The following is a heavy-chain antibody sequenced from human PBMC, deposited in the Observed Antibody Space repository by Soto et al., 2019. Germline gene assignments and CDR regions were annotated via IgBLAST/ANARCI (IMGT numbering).Heavy chain of an antibody. CDR3: ARELDSVRDYDYIWGSSFDP. V-gene: IGHV1-3*01. D-gene: IGHD3-16*01. CDR1: GYTFTSYA. J-gene: IGHJ5*02. Sequence: QVQLVQSGAEVKKPGASVKVSCKASGYTFTSYAMHWVRQAPGQRLEWMGWINAGNGNTKYSQKCQGRVTITRDTSASTAYMELSSLRYEDTAVYYCARELDSVRDYDYIWGSSFDPWGQGTLVTVSS. CDR2: INAGNGNT.